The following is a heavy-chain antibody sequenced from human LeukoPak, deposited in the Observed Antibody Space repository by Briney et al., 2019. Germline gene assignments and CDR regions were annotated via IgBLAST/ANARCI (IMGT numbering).Heavy chain of an antibody. V-gene: IGHV3-21*01. D-gene: IGHD2-15*01. CDR3: ARVGFYCSGGSCYSDEYFQH. J-gene: IGHJ1*01. Sequence: GGTLRLSCAASGFTFSSYGMSWVRQAPGKGLEWVSSISSSSSYIYYADSVKGRFTISRDNAKNSLYLQMNSLRAEDTAVYYCARVGFYCSGGSCYSDEYFQHWGQGTLVTVSS. CDR2: ISSSSSYI. CDR1: GFTFSSYG.